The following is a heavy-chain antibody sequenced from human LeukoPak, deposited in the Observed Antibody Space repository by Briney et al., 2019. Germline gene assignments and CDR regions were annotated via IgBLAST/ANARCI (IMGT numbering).Heavy chain of an antibody. CDR2: ISTSSSYI. Sequence: PGGSLRLSCAASGFTFSSSDMSWVRQAPGKGLEWVSSISTSSSYIYYTDSVKGRFTISRDNAKNSLYLQMNSPRAEDTAVYYCARSRGYSVTADYWGQGTLVTVSS. V-gene: IGHV3-21*04. D-gene: IGHD5-18*01. J-gene: IGHJ4*02. CDR1: GFTFSSSD. CDR3: ARSRGYSVTADY.